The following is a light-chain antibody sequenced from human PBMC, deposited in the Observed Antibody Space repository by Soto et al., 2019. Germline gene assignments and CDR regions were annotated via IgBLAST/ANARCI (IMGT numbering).Light chain of an antibody. V-gene: IGKV3-11*01. CDR1: QSVSRY. J-gene: IGKJ2*01. CDR3: QQGYTWRT. Sequence: IVLTQSPATLSLSPGERATLSCRASQSVSRYLAWYQQKPGQAPRLLIYGASNRATGIPARFSGRGSGTEFILTISSREPEYFAVYYCQQGYTWRTFGQGTKQEIK. CDR2: GAS.